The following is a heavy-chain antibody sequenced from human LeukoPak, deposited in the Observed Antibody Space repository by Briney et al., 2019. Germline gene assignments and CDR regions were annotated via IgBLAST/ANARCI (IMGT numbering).Heavy chain of an antibody. V-gene: IGHV5-51*01. CDR2: IYPDESNI. J-gene: IGHJ4*02. CDR1: GYSFPTYW. D-gene: IGHD2-2*03. CDR3: ARPPSRGYSSSFEY. Sequence: GESLKISCKGSGYSFPTYWIAWVRQMPGKGREWMGIIYPDESNIRYSPSSQGQVTISADKSISTAYLQWSSLKASDTAMYYCARPPSRGYSSSFEYWGQGTLVTVSS.